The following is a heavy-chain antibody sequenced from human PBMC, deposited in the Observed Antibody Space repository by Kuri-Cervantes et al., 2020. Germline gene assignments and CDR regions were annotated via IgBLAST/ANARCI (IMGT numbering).Heavy chain of an antibody. D-gene: IGHD2-2*01. J-gene: IGHJ3*01. CDR3: VEDSRGVFAFDV. V-gene: IGHV3-20*04. CDR1: RFIFDDYG. CDR2: INWNGGST. Sequence: GGSLRLSCAASRFIFDDYGMSWVRQAPGKGLEWVSGINWNGGSTGYADSVKGRFTISRDNAKNSLFLQMNSLRVEDTAVYYCVEDSRGVFAFDVWGHGTMVTVSS.